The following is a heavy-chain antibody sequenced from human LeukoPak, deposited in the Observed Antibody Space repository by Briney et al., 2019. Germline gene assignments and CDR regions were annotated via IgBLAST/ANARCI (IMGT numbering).Heavy chain of an antibody. D-gene: IGHD6-19*01. Sequence: ASVKVSCKASGYTFTSYAMHWVRQAPGQRLEWMGWINAGNGNTKYSQKFQGRVTITRDTSASTAYMELSSLRSEGTAVYYCASSPPRGTYSSGWYDYWGQGTLVTVSS. CDR2: INAGNGNT. V-gene: IGHV1-3*01. CDR1: GYTFTSYA. J-gene: IGHJ4*02. CDR3: ASSPPRGTYSSGWYDY.